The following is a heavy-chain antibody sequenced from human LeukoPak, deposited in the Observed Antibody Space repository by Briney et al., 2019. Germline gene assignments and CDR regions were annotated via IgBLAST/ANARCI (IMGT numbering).Heavy chain of an antibody. V-gene: IGHV3-21*01. CDR1: GGTFSSYS. CDR2: ISSSSSYI. CDR3: ARDGIGEQIGY. J-gene: IGHJ4*02. Sequence: ASVKVSCKASGGTFSSYSMNWVRQAPGKGLEWVSSISSSSSYIYYADSVKGRFTISRDNAKNSLYLQMNSLRAEDTAVYYCARDGIGEQIGYWGQGTLVTVSS. D-gene: IGHD3-10*01.